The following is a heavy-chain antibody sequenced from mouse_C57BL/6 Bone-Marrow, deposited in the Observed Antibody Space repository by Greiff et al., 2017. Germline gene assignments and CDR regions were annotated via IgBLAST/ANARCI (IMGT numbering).Heavy chain of an antibody. CDR1: GYTFTSYW. J-gene: IGHJ4*01. CDR3: ARFPFYSNFYYAMDY. Sequence: QVQLQQPGAELVKPGASVKMSCKASGYTFTSYWINWVKQRPGQGLEWIGDIYPGSGSTNYNEKFKSKATLTVDTSSSTAYMQLSSLTSEDSAVYYCARFPFYSNFYYAMDYWGQGTSVTVSS. V-gene: IGHV1-55*01. CDR2: IYPGSGST. D-gene: IGHD2-5*01.